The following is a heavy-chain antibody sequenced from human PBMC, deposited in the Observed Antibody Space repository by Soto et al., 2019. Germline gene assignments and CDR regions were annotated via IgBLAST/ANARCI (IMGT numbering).Heavy chain of an antibody. D-gene: IGHD5-18*01. CDR1: GFTFSSYG. V-gene: IGHV3-30*18. CDR3: AKGSGYSYGDYFDY. J-gene: IGHJ4*02. CDR2: ISYDGSNK. Sequence: QVQLVESGGGVVQPGRSLRLSCAASGFTFSSYGMHWVGQAPGKGLEWVAVISYDGSNKYYADSVKGRFTISRDNSKNTLYLQMNSLRAEDTAVYYCAKGSGYSYGDYFDYWGQGTLVTVSS.